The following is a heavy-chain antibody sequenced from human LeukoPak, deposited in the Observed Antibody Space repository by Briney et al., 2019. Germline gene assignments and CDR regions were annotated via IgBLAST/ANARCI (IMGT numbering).Heavy chain of an antibody. D-gene: IGHD3-10*01. CDR2: IFYTGST. CDR3: ARAGAWQIDP. CDR1: GGSISSSSYY. V-gene: IGHV4-61*05. Sequence: SETLSLTCTVSGGSISSSSYYWSWIRQPPGKGLEWIGHIFYTGSTTYNPSLKSRVTISVDKSKNQFSLKLSSVTTADTAVYYCARAGAWQIDPWGQGTLVTVSS. J-gene: IGHJ5*02.